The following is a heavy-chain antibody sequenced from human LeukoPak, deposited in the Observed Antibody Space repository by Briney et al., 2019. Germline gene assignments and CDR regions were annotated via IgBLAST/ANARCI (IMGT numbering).Heavy chain of an antibody. J-gene: IGHJ4*02. CDR3: AKGMWLGNQFDY. CDR2: ISYDGSNK. V-gene: IGHV3-30*18. CDR1: GFTFSSYG. D-gene: IGHD6-19*01. Sequence: GGSLRLSCAASGFTFSSYGMHWVRQAPGKGLEWVAVISYDGSNKYYADSVKGRFTISRDNSKNTLYLRMNSLKAEDTAVYYCAKGMWLGNQFDYWGQGTLVTVSS.